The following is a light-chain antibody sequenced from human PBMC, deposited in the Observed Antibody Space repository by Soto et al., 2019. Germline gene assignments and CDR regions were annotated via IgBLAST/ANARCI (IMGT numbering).Light chain of an antibody. V-gene: IGLV2-14*01. Sequence: QSALTQPASVSGSPGQSITISCTGSSGDIGDYKYVSWYKQHPGKAPKLMIYDVSNRPSGVSNRFSASKSGNTASLTTSGLQAEDEADYYCSSYTSTNFVIFGGGTQLTVL. CDR2: DVS. J-gene: IGLJ2*01. CDR1: SGDIGDYKY. CDR3: SSYTSTNFVI.